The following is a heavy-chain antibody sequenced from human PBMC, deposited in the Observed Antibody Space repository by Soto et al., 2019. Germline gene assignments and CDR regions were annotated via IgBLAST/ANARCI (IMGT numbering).Heavy chain of an antibody. V-gene: IGHV3-72*01. Sequence: EVLLVESGGGLVQPGGSLRLSCAASAFTFSAHNMVWVRQAPWKGLEWVGRSRNKANNYATEYAASVKGRFTISRDDSKNSLYLQMNSLKTEDTAVYYCARDGGIAARHYYGMDVWGQGTTVTVSS. CDR1: AFTFSAHN. D-gene: IGHD6-6*01. CDR3: ARDGGIAARHYYGMDV. CDR2: SRNKANNYAT. J-gene: IGHJ6*02.